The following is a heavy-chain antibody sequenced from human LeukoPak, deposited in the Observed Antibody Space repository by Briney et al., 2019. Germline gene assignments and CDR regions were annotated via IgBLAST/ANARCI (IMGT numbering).Heavy chain of an antibody. Sequence: GRSLRLSCATSGFTFSSFAMHWVRQAPGKGLEWLALIWFDGNTKNYTDSVEGRFTISRDNSKNTLFLQMNSLRAEGTAVYYCARGFYRVRHDQSTYYFVHWGQGTLVTVSS. CDR3: ARGFYRVRHDQSTYYFVH. J-gene: IGHJ4*02. D-gene: IGHD3-16*02. CDR1: GFTFSSFA. CDR2: IWFDGNTK. V-gene: IGHV3-33*01.